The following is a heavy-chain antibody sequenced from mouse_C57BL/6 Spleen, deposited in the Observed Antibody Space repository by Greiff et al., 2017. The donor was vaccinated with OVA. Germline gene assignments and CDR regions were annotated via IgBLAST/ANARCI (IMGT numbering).Heavy chain of an antibody. CDR2: ISSGSSNI. V-gene: IGHV5-17*01. CDR1: GFTFSDYG. CDR3: ASRYSNYAVMDY. J-gene: IGHJ4*01. Sequence: EVHLVESGGGLVKPGGSLTLSCAASGFTFSDYGMHWVRQAPEKGLEWVAYISSGSSNIYYADTVKGRFTISRDNAKNTLFMQMTSLRSEDTAMYYCASRYSNYAVMDYWGQGTSVTVSS. D-gene: IGHD2-5*01.